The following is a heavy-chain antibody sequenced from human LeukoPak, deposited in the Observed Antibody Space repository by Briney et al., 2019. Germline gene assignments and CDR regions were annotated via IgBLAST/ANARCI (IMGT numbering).Heavy chain of an antibody. CDR1: GGSISGYY. J-gene: IGHJ4*02. CDR3: ARYFCSSTTCYYFEY. Sequence: SETLSLKCSVSGGSISGYYWSWIRQPPGKGLEWLGYIHYSGSSNYNPSLKSRVSLSADPSKNQFSLKLSSVTAEDTAVYYCARYFCSSTTCYYFEYWGQGTLVTVSS. D-gene: IGHD2-2*01. CDR2: IHYSGSS. V-gene: IGHV4-59*01.